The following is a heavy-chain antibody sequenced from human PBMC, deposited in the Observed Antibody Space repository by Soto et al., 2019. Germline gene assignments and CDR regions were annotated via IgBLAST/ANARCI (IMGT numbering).Heavy chain of an antibody. V-gene: IGHV1-46*01. Sequence: ASVKVSCKASGYTFTSYAMHWVRQAPGQRLEWMGIINPSGGSTSYAQKFQGRVTMTRDTSTSTVYMELSSPRSEDTAVYYCAREFGDTMIVGPGGAFDIWGQGTMVTVSS. CDR2: INPSGGST. D-gene: IGHD3-22*01. J-gene: IGHJ3*02. CDR1: GYTFTSYA. CDR3: AREFGDTMIVGPGGAFDI.